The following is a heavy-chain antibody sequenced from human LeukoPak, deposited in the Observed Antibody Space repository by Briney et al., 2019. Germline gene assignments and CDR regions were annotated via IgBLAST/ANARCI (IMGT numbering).Heavy chain of an antibody. J-gene: IGHJ6*03. D-gene: IGHD5-12*01. V-gene: IGHV3-30*02. CDR1: GFTFSSYG. Sequence: GGSLRLSCAASGFTFSSYGMRWVRQASGKGLEWVAFIRFDGSNKYYADSVKGRFTISRDNSKNTLYLQMKSLRAEDTAVYYCAKGGGYEAQYYYNYLDVWGKGTTVTISS. CDR3: AKGGGYEAQYYYNYLDV. CDR2: IRFDGSNK.